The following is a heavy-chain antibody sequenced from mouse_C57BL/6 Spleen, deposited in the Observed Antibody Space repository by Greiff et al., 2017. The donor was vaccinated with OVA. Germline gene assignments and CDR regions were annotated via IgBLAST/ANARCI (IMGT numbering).Heavy chain of an antibody. V-gene: IGHV5-4*01. D-gene: IGHD1-1*01. CDR3: AREHCYGSSQGYFDY. CDR2: ISDGGSYT. CDR1: GFTFSSYA. Sequence: EVMLVESGGGLVKPGGSLKLSCAASGFTFSSYAMSWVRQTPEKRLEWVATISDGGSYTYYPDNVKGRFTISRDNAKNNLYLQMSHLKSEDTAMYDSAREHCYGSSQGYFDYWGQGTTLTVSS. J-gene: IGHJ2*01.